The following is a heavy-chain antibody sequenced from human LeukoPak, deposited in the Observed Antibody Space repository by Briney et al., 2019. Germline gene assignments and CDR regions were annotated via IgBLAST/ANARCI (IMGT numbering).Heavy chain of an antibody. V-gene: IGHV4-30-2*01. CDR2: IYHSGST. Sequence: SQTLSLTCAVSGGSISIGDYSWSWIRQPPGKGLEWIGYIYHSGSTYYNPSLKSRVIISVDRSKNQFSLRMTSVTAADTAVYYCARGRNSSWYEAVFFDYWGQGTLVIVSS. CDR1: GGSISIGDYS. J-gene: IGHJ4*02. CDR3: ARGRNSSWYEAVFFDY. D-gene: IGHD6-13*01.